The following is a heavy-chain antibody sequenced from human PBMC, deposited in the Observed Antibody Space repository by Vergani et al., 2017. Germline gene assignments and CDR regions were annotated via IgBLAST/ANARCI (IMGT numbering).Heavy chain of an antibody. Sequence: QVQLMQSGAEVKKPGSSVKVSCKASGGTFSSYAISWVRQAPGQGLEWMGGIIPIFGTANYAQKFQGRVTITADESTSTAYMELSSLRSEDTAVYYCARGMVRGVIMIMDYGMDVWGQGTTVTVSS. CDR1: GGTFSSYA. J-gene: IGHJ6*02. V-gene: IGHV1-69*12. CDR3: ARGMVRGVIMIMDYGMDV. CDR2: IIPIFGTA. D-gene: IGHD3-10*01.